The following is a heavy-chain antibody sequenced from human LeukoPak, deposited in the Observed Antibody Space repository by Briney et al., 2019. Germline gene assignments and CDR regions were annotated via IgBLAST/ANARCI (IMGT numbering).Heavy chain of an antibody. Sequence: PSETLSLTYTVSGGSISSYYWSWIRQPAGKGLEWIGRIYTSGSTNYNPSLKSRVTMSVDTSKNQFSLKLSSVTAADTAVYYCARGASSGYYYPLDYWGQGTLVTVSS. CDR1: GGSISSYY. CDR2: IYTSGST. CDR3: ARGASSGYYYPLDY. J-gene: IGHJ4*02. D-gene: IGHD3-22*01. V-gene: IGHV4-4*07.